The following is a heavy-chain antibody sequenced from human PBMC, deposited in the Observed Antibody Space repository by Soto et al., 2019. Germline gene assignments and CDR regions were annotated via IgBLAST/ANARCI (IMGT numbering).Heavy chain of an antibody. V-gene: IGHV1-3*05. CDR2: INAGNGNT. CDR3: ARDPSYYGMDV. J-gene: IGHJ6*02. Sequence: QVQLVQSGAEEKKPGASVKVSCKASGYTFTSYAMHWVRQAPGQRLEWMGWINAGNGNTKYSQKCQGRVTITRDTSASTAYMELSSLRSEDTAVYYCARDPSYYGMDVWGQGTTVTVSS. CDR1: GYTFTSYA.